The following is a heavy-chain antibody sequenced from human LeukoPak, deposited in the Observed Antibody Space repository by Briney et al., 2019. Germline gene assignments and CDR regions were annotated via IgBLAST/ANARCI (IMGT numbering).Heavy chain of an antibody. J-gene: IGHJ4*02. V-gene: IGHV4-39*01. CDR1: GGSISSSSYY. CDR3: ARKGRRNFDY. Sequence: TSETLSLTCTVSGGSISSSSYYWGWIRQPPGKGLEWIGSIYYSGSTYYNPSLKSRVTISVDTSKNQFSLKLSSVTAADTAVYYCARKGRRNFDYWGQGTLVTVSS. CDR2: IYYSGST. D-gene: IGHD1-14*01.